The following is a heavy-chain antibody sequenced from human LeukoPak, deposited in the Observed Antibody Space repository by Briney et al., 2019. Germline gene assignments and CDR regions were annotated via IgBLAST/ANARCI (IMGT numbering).Heavy chain of an antibody. V-gene: IGHV3-53*01. Sequence: GGSLRLSCAASGFTVSSNYMNWVRQAPGKGLEWVSVIYSGGSTYYADSVKGRFTISRDNSKNTLYLQMNSLRAEDTAVYHCARGAGDHRYFDYWGQGTLVTVSS. J-gene: IGHJ4*02. CDR3: ARGAGDHRYFDY. CDR2: IYSGGST. D-gene: IGHD7-27*01. CDR1: GFTVSSNY.